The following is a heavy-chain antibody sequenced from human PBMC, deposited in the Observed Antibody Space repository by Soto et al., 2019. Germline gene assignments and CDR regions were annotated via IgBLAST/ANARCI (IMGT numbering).Heavy chain of an antibody. CDR3: ARSSVEYSSSWYSNYYYYYGMDV. D-gene: IGHD6-13*01. J-gene: IGHJ6*02. CDR2: IIPIFGTA. CDR1: GGTFSSYA. Sequence: SVKVSCKASGGTFSSYAISWVRQAPGQGLEWMGGIIPIFGTANYAQKFQGRVTITADESTSTAYMELSSLRSEDTAVYYCARSSVEYSSSWYSNYYYYYGMDVWGQGTTVTSP. V-gene: IGHV1-69*13.